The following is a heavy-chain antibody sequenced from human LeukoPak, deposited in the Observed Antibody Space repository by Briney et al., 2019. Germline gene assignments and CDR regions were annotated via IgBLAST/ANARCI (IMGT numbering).Heavy chain of an antibody. D-gene: IGHD3-22*01. J-gene: IGHJ4*02. V-gene: IGHV1-2*02. CDR1: GYTFTGYY. CDR3: ARGGYYYDSSGYSKFDY. CDR2: INPNSGGT. Sequence: ASVKVSCKASGYTFTGYYMHWVRQAPGQGLEWMGWINPNSGGTNYAQKFHGRVTMTRDTSISTAYMELSRLRSDDTAVYYCARGGYYYDSSGYSKFDYWGQGTLVTVSS.